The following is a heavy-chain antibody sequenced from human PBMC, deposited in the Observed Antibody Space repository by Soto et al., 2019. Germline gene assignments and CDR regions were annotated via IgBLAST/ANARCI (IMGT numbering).Heavy chain of an antibody. V-gene: IGHV3-30*18. CDR1: GFTFSSYG. D-gene: IGHD2-15*01. CDR2: ISYDGSNK. CDR3: AKSGVVVVVAVYYYYMDV. Sequence: QVQLVESGGGVVQPGRSLRLSCAASGFTFSSYGMHWVRQAPGKGLEWVAVISYDGSNKYYADSAKGRFTISRDNSKNTLYLQMNSLRAEDTAVYYCAKSGVVVVVAVYYYYMDVWGKGTTVTVSS. J-gene: IGHJ6*03.